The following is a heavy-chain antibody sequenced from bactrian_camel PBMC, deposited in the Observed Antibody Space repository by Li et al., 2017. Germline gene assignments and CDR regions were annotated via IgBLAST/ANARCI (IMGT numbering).Heavy chain of an antibody. CDR3: ARTYGGTWSAYLY. D-gene: IGHD6*01. CDR2: IRNDGTRT. Sequence: VQLVESGGGLVQPGGSLRLSCAASGFTFSSYYMSWVRQAPGKGLEWVSSIRNDGTRTYFANSVKGRFTISRDNAENTLYLQLDSLKTEDTAMYYCARTYGGTWSAYLYWGQGTQVTVS. CDR1: GFTFSSYY. V-gene: IGHV3-2*01. J-gene: IGHJ4*01.